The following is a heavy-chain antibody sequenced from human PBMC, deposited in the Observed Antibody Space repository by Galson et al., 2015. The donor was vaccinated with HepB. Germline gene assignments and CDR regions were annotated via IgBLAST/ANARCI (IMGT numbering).Heavy chain of an antibody. Sequence: SETLSLTCAVYGGSFSGYYWSWIRQPPGKGLEWIGGINHSGSTNYNPSLKSRVTISVDKSKNQFSLKLSSVTAADTAVYYCVSSSWYGGGFDYWGQGTLVTVSS. V-gene: IGHV4-34*01. CDR2: INHSGST. D-gene: IGHD6-13*01. CDR3: VSSSWYGGGFDY. CDR1: GGSFSGYY. J-gene: IGHJ4*02.